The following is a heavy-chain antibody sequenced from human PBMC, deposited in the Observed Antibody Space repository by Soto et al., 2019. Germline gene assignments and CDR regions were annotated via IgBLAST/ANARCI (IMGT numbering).Heavy chain of an antibody. CDR2: LYTDDTT. Sequence: PGESLRLSCAASGFIVSSKYMSWVRQAPGKGLEWVSILYTDDTTYYADSVKGRFTISRDNSKNTLYLQMNSLRAEDTAVYYCTTTLYAHRPHDAFDIWGQGTMGTVSS. J-gene: IGHJ3*02. CDR3: TTTLYAHRPHDAFDI. V-gene: IGHV3-53*01. D-gene: IGHD4-17*01. CDR1: GFIVSSKY.